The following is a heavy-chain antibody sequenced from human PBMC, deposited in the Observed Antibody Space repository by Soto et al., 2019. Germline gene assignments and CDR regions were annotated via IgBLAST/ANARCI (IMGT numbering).Heavy chain of an antibody. CDR2: ISSASATM. D-gene: IGHD3-16*01. V-gene: IGHV3-48*01. J-gene: IGHJ5*02. CDR1: GFSFSSHS. CDR3: AKGRGRPS. Sequence: EVQLVESGGGLVQPGGSLRLSCSASGFSFSSHSMNWVRQAPGKGLEWISYISSASATMYYADSVKGRFTISRDNAKNSLYLQMSSLRLEDTAVYYCAKGRGRPSWGQGTLVTVSS.